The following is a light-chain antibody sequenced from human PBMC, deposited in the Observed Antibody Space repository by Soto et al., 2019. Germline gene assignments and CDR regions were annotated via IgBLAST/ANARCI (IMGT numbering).Light chain of an antibody. CDR3: CSYTSYSPYV. Sequence: QSALTQPASVSGSPGQSITISCTGTSSDFGGYNFVSWYQHRPGKAPKLMIYAVSNRPSGVSNLFSGSKSGNTASLTISGLQAEDEADYYCCSYTSYSPYVFGTGTKVTVL. CDR1: SSDFGGYNF. J-gene: IGLJ1*01. CDR2: AVS. V-gene: IGLV2-14*01.